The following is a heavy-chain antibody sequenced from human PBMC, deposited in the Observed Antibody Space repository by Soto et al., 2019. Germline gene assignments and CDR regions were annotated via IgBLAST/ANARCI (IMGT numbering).Heavy chain of an antibody. CDR1: GFTFSNYE. J-gene: IGHJ5*02. CDR3: VGDGDGGCCSSWFVP. D-gene: IGHD2-15*01. V-gene: IGHV3-48*03. Sequence: EVQLVESGGGLVQPGGSLRLSCAASGFTFSNYEMNWVRQAPGKGLEWISYIDRSGTTIHYADYVKGRFTISRDNAKNSMYLQMNSLRVDDTAVYYCVGDGDGGCCSSWFVPWGQGTLVTVSS. CDR2: IDRSGTTI.